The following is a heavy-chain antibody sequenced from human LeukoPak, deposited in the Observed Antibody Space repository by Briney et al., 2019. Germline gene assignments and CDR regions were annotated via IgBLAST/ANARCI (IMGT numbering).Heavy chain of an antibody. CDR3: ARQNWGIDY. Sequence: GEPLQISCKASGSIFTSYWIGWVRQMPGKGLEWMGIIYPGDSDTRYSPSFQGQVTISADRSISTAYLQWSSLKASDTAMYYCARQNWGIDYWGQGTLVTVSS. D-gene: IGHD7-27*01. J-gene: IGHJ4*02. CDR2: IYPGDSDT. CDR1: GSIFTSYW. V-gene: IGHV5-51*01.